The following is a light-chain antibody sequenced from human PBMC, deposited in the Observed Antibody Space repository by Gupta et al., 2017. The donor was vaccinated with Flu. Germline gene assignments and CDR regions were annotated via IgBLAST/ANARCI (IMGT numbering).Light chain of an antibody. CDR3: QQLNFYPLT. J-gene: IGKJ4*01. CDR1: QGISSY. Sequence: PSCLSASVGDRVTITCRASQGISSYLAWYLQKPGKAPKLLIYAASTLQSGVPSRFSGSGSGTEFTLTISSLQPEDFATYYCQQLNFYPLTFGGGTKVEIK. CDR2: AAS. V-gene: IGKV1-9*01.